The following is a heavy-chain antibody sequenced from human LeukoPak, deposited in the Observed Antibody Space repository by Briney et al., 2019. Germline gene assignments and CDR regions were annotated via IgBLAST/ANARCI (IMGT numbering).Heavy chain of an antibody. Sequence: GGSLRLSCAASGFMFSSYGMSWVRQAPGKGLEWVSYISSSSSAKYYADSVKGRFIIPRDNAKNSLYLQMNSLRAEDTAVYFCARDPDFWGQGTLVTVSS. V-gene: IGHV3-48*01. J-gene: IGHJ4*02. CDR3: ARDPDF. CDR1: GFMFSSYG. CDR2: ISSSSSAK.